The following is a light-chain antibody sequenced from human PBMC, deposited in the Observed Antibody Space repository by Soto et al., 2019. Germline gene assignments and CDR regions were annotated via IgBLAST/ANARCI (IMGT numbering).Light chain of an antibody. CDR1: QSVLHSSNNRNY. CDR3: HQYYSAPWT. Sequence: DIVMTQSPDSLAVSLGERATINCKSSQSVLHSSNNRNYLTWYQQKPGQPPKLLIYWASTRESGVPDRFSGSGSGTDFTLTISSLQAEDVAVYYCHQYYSAPWTFGQGTKVEI. J-gene: IGKJ1*01. CDR2: WAS. V-gene: IGKV4-1*01.